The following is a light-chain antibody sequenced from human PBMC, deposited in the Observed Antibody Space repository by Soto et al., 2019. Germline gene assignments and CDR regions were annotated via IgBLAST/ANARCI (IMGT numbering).Light chain of an antibody. CDR2: AAS. Sequence: GAIVTITCRASQSISSYLNWYQQKPGKAPKLLIYAASSLQSGVPSRFSGSGSGTEFTLTISSLQSDDSAIYYCQQFGDWPSFGLGTKVDIK. J-gene: IGKJ1*01. CDR3: QQFGDWPS. CDR1: QSISSY. V-gene: IGKV1-39*02.